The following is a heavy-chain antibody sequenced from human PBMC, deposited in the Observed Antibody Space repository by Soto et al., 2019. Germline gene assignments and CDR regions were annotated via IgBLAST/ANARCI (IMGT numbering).Heavy chain of an antibody. CDR1: GFTFSSYW. CDR3: ARLLTYYDILTGYDYYFDY. D-gene: IGHD3-9*01. Sequence: GGSMRLSCAASGFTFSSYWMHWVCQAPGKGLVWVSRINSDGSTYYNPSLKSRVTISVDTSKNQFSLKLSSVTAADTAVYYCARLLTYYDILTGYDYYFDYWGQGTLVTVSS. J-gene: IGHJ4*02. V-gene: IGHV3-74*01. CDR2: INSDGST.